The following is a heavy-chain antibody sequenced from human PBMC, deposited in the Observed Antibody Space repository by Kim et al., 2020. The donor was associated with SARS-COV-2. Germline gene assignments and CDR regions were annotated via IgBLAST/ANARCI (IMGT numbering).Heavy chain of an antibody. J-gene: IGHJ6*03. CDR2: IWYDGSNK. CDR1: GFTFSSYG. V-gene: IGHV3-33*01. D-gene: IGHD6-13*01. Sequence: GGSLRLSCAASGFTFSSYGMHWVRQAPGKGLEWMAHIWYDGSNKNYTDSVKGRFAISRDNSKNTLYLQMNSLRAEDTAVYYCARVAAAGPYYYYDYMDV. CDR3: ARVAAAGPYYYYDYMDV.